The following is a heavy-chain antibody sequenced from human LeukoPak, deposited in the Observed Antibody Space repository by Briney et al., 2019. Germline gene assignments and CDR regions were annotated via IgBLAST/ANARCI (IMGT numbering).Heavy chain of an antibody. CDR3: ARNGMEVYDFWSGYYPPGH. CDR1: GYTFTSYG. D-gene: IGHD3-3*01. CDR2: ISAYNGNT. V-gene: IGHV1-18*01. J-gene: IGHJ4*02. Sequence: ASVKVSCKASGYTFTSYGISWVRQAPGQGLEWMGWISAYNGNTNYAQKLQGRVTMTTDTSTSTAYMELRSLRSDDTAVYYCARNGMEVYDFWSGYYPPGHWGQGTLVTVSS.